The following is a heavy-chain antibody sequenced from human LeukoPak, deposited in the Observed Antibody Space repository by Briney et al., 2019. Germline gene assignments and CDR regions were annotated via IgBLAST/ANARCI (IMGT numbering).Heavy chain of an antibody. V-gene: IGHV3-7*02. D-gene: IGHD2-2*02. CDR3: ASYHGYTISWPY. J-gene: IGHJ4*02. CDR2: IKEDGSEK. Sequence: GGSLRLSCAASGFTFSSYWMTWVRQAPGKGLEWVANIKEDGSEKYYVDPVEGRFTISRDNAKNSLYLQMNGLRAEDTAVYYCASYHGYTISWPYWGQGTLVTVSS. CDR1: GFTFSSYW.